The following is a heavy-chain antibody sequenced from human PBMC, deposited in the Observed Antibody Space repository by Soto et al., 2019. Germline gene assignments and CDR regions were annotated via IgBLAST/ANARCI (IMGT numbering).Heavy chain of an antibody. Sequence: PGGSLRLSCAASGFTFSGSAMHWVRQASGKGLEWVGHIRSKANSYATAYAASVKGRFTISRDDSKNTAYLQMNSLKTEDTAVYYCTRQREQLARGYYYYYGMDVWGQGTTVTVSS. J-gene: IGHJ6*02. CDR3: TRQREQLARGYYYYYGMDV. CDR1: GFTFSGSA. D-gene: IGHD6-13*01. CDR2: IRSKANSYAT. V-gene: IGHV3-73*01.